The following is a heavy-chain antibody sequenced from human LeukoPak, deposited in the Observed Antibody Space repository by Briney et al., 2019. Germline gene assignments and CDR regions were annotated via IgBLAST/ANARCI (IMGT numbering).Heavy chain of an antibody. D-gene: IGHD3-16*02. CDR3: ARDSPYDYVWGSYRLSIDY. V-gene: IGHV3-7*01. CDR1: GFTFSSYW. CDR2: IKQDGSEK. J-gene: IGHJ4*02. Sequence: GGSPRLSCAASGFTFSSYWMSWVRQAPGKGLEWVANIKQDGSEKYYVDSVKGRFTISRDNAKNSLYLQMNSLRAEDTAVYYCARDSPYDYVWGSYRLSIDYWGQGTLVTVSS.